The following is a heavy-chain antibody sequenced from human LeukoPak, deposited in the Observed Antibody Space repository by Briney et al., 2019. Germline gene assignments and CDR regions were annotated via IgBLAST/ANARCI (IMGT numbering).Heavy chain of an antibody. V-gene: IGHV1-18*01. Sequence: ASVKVSCTSSGYSFTSYGISWVRQAPGQGLEWMGWISAYNGNTNYAQKLQGRVTMTTDTSTSTAYMELRSLRSDDTAVYYCARVVVEVDYYGSGSPDYWGQGTLVTVSS. J-gene: IGHJ4*02. D-gene: IGHD3-10*01. CDR3: ARVVVEVDYYGSGSPDY. CDR1: GYSFTSYG. CDR2: ISAYNGNT.